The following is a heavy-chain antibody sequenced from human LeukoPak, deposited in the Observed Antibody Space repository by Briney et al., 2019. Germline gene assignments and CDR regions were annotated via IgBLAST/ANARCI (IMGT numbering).Heavy chain of an antibody. V-gene: IGHV1-18*01. Sequence: GASVKVSCKASGYTFTSYGISWVRQAPGQGLEWMGWISAYNGNTNYAQKLQGRVTMTTDTSTSTAYMELRSLRSDDTAVYYCARGDYYYGSGSYYKRASDAFDIWGQGTMVTVSS. CDR1: GYTFTSYG. CDR3: ARGDYYYGSGSYYKRASDAFDI. D-gene: IGHD3-10*01. CDR2: ISAYNGNT. J-gene: IGHJ3*02.